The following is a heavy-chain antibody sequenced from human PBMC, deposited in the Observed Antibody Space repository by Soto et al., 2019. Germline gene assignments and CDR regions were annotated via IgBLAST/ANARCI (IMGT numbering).Heavy chain of an antibody. J-gene: IGHJ5*02. CDR3: ARDVNGGFCGA. V-gene: IGHV3-21*01. CDR1: GFTFSSYS. D-gene: IGHD2-21*01. CDR2: ISSRNNDM. Sequence: EVQLVESGGGLVKPGGSLRLSCAASGFTFSSYSMNWVRQAPGKGLEWVSTISSRNNDMYYVDSVKGRFTISRDNARNSVDLQMNSLRADDTAVYYGARDVNGGFCGAWGQGTLVTVSS.